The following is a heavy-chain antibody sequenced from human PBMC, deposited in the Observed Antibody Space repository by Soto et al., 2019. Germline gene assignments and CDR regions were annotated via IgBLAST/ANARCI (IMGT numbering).Heavy chain of an antibody. CDR2: IKQDGSEK. Sequence: GGSLRLSCAASGFTFSSYWMSWVRQAPGKGLEWVANIKQDGSEKYYVDSVKGRFTISRDNAKNALYLQMNSLRAEETAVYYCATQRGTQYYCSGGSCAYYYYYMDVWGKGTTVTVSS. CDR3: ATQRGTQYYCSGGSCAYYYYYMDV. V-gene: IGHV3-7*01. J-gene: IGHJ6*03. D-gene: IGHD2-15*01. CDR1: GFTFSSYW.